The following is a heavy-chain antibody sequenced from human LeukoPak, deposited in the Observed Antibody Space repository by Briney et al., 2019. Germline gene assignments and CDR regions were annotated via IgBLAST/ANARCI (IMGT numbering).Heavy chain of an antibody. Sequence: SETLSLTCVVSGGSVSGRYWSWIRQPPGKGLEWIANWRYDGSPNYTPSPESRATISLDTSKNQFSLRLTSVTAADTAVYYCVVTQKWLAFDYWGQGILVTVSS. D-gene: IGHD6-19*01. CDR1: GGSVSGRY. V-gene: IGHV4-59*02. J-gene: IGHJ4*02. CDR3: VVTQKWLAFDY. CDR2: WRYDGSP.